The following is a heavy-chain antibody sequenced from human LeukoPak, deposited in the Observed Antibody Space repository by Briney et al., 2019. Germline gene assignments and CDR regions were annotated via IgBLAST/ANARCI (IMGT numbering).Heavy chain of an antibody. Sequence: GGSLRLSCAVSGFTFSSYAMHWVRQAPGKGLEWVAVISYDGSNKYYADSVKGRFTISRDNSKNTLYLQMNSLRAEDTAVYYCARDAIPRNDYGDYEAFVYFDYWGQGTLVTVSS. CDR3: ARDAIPRNDYGDYEAFVYFDY. CDR2: ISYDGSNK. D-gene: IGHD4-17*01. CDR1: GFTFSSYA. J-gene: IGHJ4*02. V-gene: IGHV3-30-3*01.